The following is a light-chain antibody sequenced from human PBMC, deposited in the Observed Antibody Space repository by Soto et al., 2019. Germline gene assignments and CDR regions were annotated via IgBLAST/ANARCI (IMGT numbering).Light chain of an antibody. J-gene: IGKJ1*01. CDR3: VHHNTYPVA. CDR1: QGSKND. CDR2: TAS. V-gene: IGKV1-17*01. Sequence: DIQMTQSPSSLSASVGDRVTITCRPSQGSKNDLVWYQQRAGKVPKRLMFTASSLESGVPSRFSGTGSETEFTLTISSLQPEDFATYYCVHHNTYPVAFGQGTKVEVK.